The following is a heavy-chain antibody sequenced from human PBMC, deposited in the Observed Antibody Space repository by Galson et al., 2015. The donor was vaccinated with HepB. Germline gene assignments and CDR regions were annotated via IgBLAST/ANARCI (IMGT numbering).Heavy chain of an antibody. CDR1: GRTLSSPA. D-gene: IGHD3-3*01. Sequence: SVKVSCKAPGRTLSSPAISWVRQAPGQGLEWMGGIIPMSGTTNYEQKFQGRVTITADDSASTVYMDLSSLRSEDTAVYYCARGPRGVGALPYYYYMDVWGKGTTVTVSS. V-gene: IGHV1-69*13. J-gene: IGHJ6*03. CDR2: IIPMSGTT. CDR3: ARGPRGVGALPYYYYMDV.